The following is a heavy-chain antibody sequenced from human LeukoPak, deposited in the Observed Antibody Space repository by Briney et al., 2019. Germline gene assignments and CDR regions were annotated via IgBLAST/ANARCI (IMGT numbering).Heavy chain of an antibody. D-gene: IGHD1-26*01. CDR1: GFTFSSYW. CDR2: IKQDGSEK. CDR3: AKDGSLDTFDY. J-gene: IGHJ4*02. V-gene: IGHV3-7*03. Sequence: PGGSLRLSCAASGFTFSSYWMSWVRQAPGKGLEWVANIKQDGSEKYYVDSVKGRFTISRDNAQNSLYLQMNSLRAEDTALYYCAKDGSLDTFDYWGQGTLVTVSS.